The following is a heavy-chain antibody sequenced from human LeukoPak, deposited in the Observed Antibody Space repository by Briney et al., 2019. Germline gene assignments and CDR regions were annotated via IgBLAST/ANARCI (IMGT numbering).Heavy chain of an antibody. J-gene: IGHJ1*01. D-gene: IGHD3-22*01. CDR1: GFTFSSYA. V-gene: IGHV3-23*01. Sequence: PGGSLRLSCAASGFTFSSYAMTWVRQAPGMGLEWVSSLSGSGGSTYYADSVKGRFTISRDNSKNTLYLQMNSLRAEDTAVYYCVWSPCSSGHYLYFQHWGQGTLVTVSS. CDR3: VWSPCSSGHYLYFQH. CDR2: LSGSGGST.